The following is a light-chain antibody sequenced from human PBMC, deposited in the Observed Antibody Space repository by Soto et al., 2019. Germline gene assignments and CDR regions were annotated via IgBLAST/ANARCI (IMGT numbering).Light chain of an antibody. CDR3: SSYAGSNNLG. CDR1: SSDIGGYDF. CDR2: EVT. Sequence: QSALTQPPSASGSPGQSVTISCTGSSSDIGGYDFVSWYQQHPGKAPKHMIFEVTKRPSGVPDRFSGSKSGNTASLTVSGLQADDEADYYCSSYAGSNNLGFGGGTKLTVL. V-gene: IGLV2-8*01. J-gene: IGLJ2*01.